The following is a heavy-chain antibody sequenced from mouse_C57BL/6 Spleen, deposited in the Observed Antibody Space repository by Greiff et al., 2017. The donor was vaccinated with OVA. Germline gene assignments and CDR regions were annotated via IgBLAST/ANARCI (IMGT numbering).Heavy chain of an antibody. CDR3: ARSYDGYSDY. CDR2: IDPSDSAT. J-gene: IGHJ2*01. V-gene: IGHV1-52*01. CDR1: GYTFTSYW. Sequence: VKLQQPGAELVRPGSSVKLSCKASGYTFTSYWMHWVKQRPIQGLEWIGNIDPSDSATHYNQKFKDKATLTVDKSSSTAYMQLSSLTSEDSAVYYCARSYDGYSDYWGQGTTLTVSS. D-gene: IGHD2-3*01.